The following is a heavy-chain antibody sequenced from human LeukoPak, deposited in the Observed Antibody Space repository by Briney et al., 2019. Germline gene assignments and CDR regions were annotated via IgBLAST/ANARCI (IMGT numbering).Heavy chain of an antibody. D-gene: IGHD6-13*01. CDR1: GFTFSSYA. CDR2: ILYDGSNK. CDR3: ARDRQQPELSFDY. J-gene: IGHJ4*02. Sequence: QPGRSLRLSCAASGFTFSSYAMHWVRQAPGKGLEWVAVILYDGSNKYYADSVKGRFTISRDNSKNTLYLQMNSLRAEDTAVYYCARDRQQPELSFDYWGQGTLVTVSS. V-gene: IGHV3-30-3*01.